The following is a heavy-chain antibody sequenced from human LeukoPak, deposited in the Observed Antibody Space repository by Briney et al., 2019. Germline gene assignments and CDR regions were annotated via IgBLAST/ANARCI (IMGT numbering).Heavy chain of an antibody. CDR1: GFTFNNYA. Sequence: AGGSLRLSCAASGFTFNNYAMHWVRQAPGKGLEYVSAINSNGDSTYYANSVKGRFTISRDNSKNTLFLQMGSLRAEDMAVYYCARDHTGWFDPWGQGTLITVSS. V-gene: IGHV3-64*01. D-gene: IGHD4-17*01. J-gene: IGHJ5*02. CDR3: ARDHTGWFDP. CDR2: INSNGDST.